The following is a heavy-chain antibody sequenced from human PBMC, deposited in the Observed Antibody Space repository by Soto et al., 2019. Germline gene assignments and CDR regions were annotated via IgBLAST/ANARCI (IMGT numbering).Heavy chain of an antibody. CDR2: IIPIFGTA. Sequence: SVTVSCKASGGTFSSYAISWVRQAPGQGLEWMGGIIPIFGTANYAQKFQGRVTITADESTSTAYMELSSLRSEDTAVYYCARIIIAAQTLLRIYYYGMDVWGQGTTVTVSS. J-gene: IGHJ6*02. CDR1: GGTFSSYA. V-gene: IGHV1-69*13. D-gene: IGHD6-6*01. CDR3: ARIIIAAQTLLRIYYYGMDV.